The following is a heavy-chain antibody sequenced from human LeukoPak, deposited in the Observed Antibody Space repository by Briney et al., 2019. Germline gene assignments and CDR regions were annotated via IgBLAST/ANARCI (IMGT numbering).Heavy chain of an antibody. D-gene: IGHD1-26*01. CDR3: ARDIVGATTSPHDAFDI. CDR1: GYSFTSYW. Sequence: GEPLKISCKGSGYSFTSYWIGWVRQMPGKGLEWMGIIYPGDSDTRYSPSFQGQVTISADKSISTAYLQWSSLKASDTAMYYCARDIVGATTSPHDAFDIWGQGTMVTVSS. V-gene: IGHV5-51*01. CDR2: IYPGDSDT. J-gene: IGHJ3*02.